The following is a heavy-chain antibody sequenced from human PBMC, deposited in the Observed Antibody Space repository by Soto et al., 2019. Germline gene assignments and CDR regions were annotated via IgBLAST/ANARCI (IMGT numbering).Heavy chain of an antibody. V-gene: IGHV3-23*01. CDR3: AKSLLPRPIIVIDAFDS. J-gene: IGHJ3*02. CDR2: ISGSGDTT. Sequence: EVQLLESGGGLVQPGGSLRLSCAASGFTFTNFAMTWVRQAPGKGLEWVSGISGSGDTTYYADSVKGRFTISRDNSKNTMHLLMNSPRAEDTAVVYCAKSLLPRPIIVIDAFDSWGQGTLVTVSS. CDR1: GFTFTNFA. D-gene: IGHD3-22*01.